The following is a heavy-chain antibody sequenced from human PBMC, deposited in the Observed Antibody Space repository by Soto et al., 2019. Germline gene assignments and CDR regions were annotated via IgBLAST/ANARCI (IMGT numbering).Heavy chain of an antibody. CDR1: GGTFSSYT. Sequence: ASVKVSCKASGGTFSSYTISWVRQAPGQGLEWMGRIIPILGIANYAQKFQGRVTITADKSTSTAYMELSSLRSEDTAVYYCARFLVVASSSWFVFDYWGQGSLVTGSS. CDR2: IIPILGIA. V-gene: IGHV1-69*02. CDR3: ARFLVVASSSWFVFDY. J-gene: IGHJ4*02. D-gene: IGHD6-13*01.